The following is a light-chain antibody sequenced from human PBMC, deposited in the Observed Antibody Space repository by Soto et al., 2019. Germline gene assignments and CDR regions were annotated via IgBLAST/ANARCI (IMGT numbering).Light chain of an antibody. CDR3: QQHNNWPST. V-gene: IGKV3-15*01. J-gene: IGKJ1*01. CDR1: QSVSSN. Sequence: EIVLTQSPGTLSLSPGERATLSCRASQSVSSNYLAWYQQKPGQAPRVLIYGASSRATGVPARFSGSGSGTEFTLTISSLQSEDFAVYYCQQHNNWPSTFGQGTKVDIK. CDR2: GAS.